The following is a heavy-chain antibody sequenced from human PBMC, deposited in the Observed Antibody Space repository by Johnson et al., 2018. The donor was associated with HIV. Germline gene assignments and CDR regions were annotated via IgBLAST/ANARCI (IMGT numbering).Heavy chain of an antibody. D-gene: IGHD1-26*01. J-gene: IGHJ3*02. V-gene: IGHV3-NL1*01. CDR2: IRWNSGRI. Sequence: QVQLVESGGGLIQPGGSLRLSCAVSGFTFSSYAMHWVRQAPGKGLEWVSGIRWNSGRIGYADSVQGRFTISRDNSKNTRSLHMNSPRVEDTAVYYCARVRGGRENAFDIWGQGTMVTVSS. CDR3: ARVRGGRENAFDI. CDR1: GFTFSSYA.